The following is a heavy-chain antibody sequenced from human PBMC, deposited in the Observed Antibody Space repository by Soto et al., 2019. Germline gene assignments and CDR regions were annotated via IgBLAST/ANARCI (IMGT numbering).Heavy chain of an antibody. Sequence: QLQRQESGPGLVKPSETLSLTCTVSGDSVTISDYYWGWIRQPPGKGQEWIGSIHYSGSTYYNPSLESRVTISGATSKKQFSLTLTSVTAADAAVYYCAAHDSGGYYAEYWGQGTLVTVSA. D-gene: IGHD3-22*01. CDR3: AAHDSGGYYAEY. V-gene: IGHV4-39*01. J-gene: IGHJ4*02. CDR1: GDSVTISDYY. CDR2: IHYSGST.